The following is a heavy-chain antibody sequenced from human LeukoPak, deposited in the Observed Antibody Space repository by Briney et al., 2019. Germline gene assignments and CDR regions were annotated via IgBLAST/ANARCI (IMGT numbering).Heavy chain of an antibody. J-gene: IGHJ6*02. D-gene: IGHD2-15*01. CDR2: INHSGST. Sequence: SETLSLSCAVYGGSFSGYYWSWIRQPPGKGLEWIGEINHSGSTNYNPSLKSRVTISVDTSKNQFSLKLSSVTAADTAVYYCARAPGYCSGGSCSYYYGVDVWGQGTTVTVSS. V-gene: IGHV4-34*01. CDR3: ARAPGYCSGGSCSYYYGVDV. CDR1: GGSFSGYY.